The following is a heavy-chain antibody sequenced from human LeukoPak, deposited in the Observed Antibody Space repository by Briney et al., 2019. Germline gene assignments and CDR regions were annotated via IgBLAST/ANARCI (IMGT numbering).Heavy chain of an antibody. D-gene: IGHD1-1*01. CDR2: INTNTGNP. CDR3: ARGQLGTFDY. CDR1: GYTFTIYA. J-gene: IGHJ4*02. Sequence: ASVKVSCKASGYTFTIYALNWVRQAPGRGLEWMGWINTNTGNPTYAQGFTGRFVFSLDTSVSTAYLQISSLKAEDTAVYYCARGQLGTFDYWGQGTLVTVSS. V-gene: IGHV7-4-1*02.